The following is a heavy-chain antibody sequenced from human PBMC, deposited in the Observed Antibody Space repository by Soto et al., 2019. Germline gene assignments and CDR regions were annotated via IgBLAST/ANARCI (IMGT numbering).Heavy chain of an antibody. V-gene: IGHV3-30*03. D-gene: IGHD3-9*01. CDR2: ISFDGSGK. CDR1: GISFSKYA. CDR3: ASGGLRWFDCLSPTQ. J-gene: IGHJ4*02. Sequence: QVQLVESGGGVVQPGRSLRLTCAASGISFSKYAMHWVRQAPGKGLECVAVISFDGSGKDYSDSVKGRFTISRDNAKSMLYLQMDSLRDEDTAVYYCASGGLRWFDCLSPTQWGQGTLVAVSS.